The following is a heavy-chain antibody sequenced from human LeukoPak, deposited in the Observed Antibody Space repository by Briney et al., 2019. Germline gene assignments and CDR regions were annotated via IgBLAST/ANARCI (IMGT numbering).Heavy chain of an antibody. J-gene: IGHJ4*02. Sequence: PGGSLRLSCAASGFTFRNYEMNWVRRAPGKGLEWLSYISSSGSTIYYADSVKGRFTISRDNAKNSLFLQLNSLRAEDTALYYCARGGIAVAGSIDYWGQGTLVTVSS. CDR2: ISSSGSTI. CDR1: GFTFRNYE. V-gene: IGHV3-48*03. D-gene: IGHD6-19*01. CDR3: ARGGIAVAGSIDY.